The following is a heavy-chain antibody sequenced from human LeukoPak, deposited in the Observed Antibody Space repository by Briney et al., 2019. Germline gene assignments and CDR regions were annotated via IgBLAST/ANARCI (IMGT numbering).Heavy chain of an antibody. CDR3: ARAGRYDSSGMGIFDY. CDR1: GGSISSYY. J-gene: IGHJ4*02. Sequence: SETLSLTCTVSGGSISSYYWSWIRQPAGKGLEWIGRIYTSGSTNYNPSLKSRVTISVDKSKNQFSLKLSSVTAADTAVYYCARAGRYDSSGMGIFDYWGQGTLVTVSS. CDR2: IYTSGST. D-gene: IGHD3-22*01. V-gene: IGHV4-4*07.